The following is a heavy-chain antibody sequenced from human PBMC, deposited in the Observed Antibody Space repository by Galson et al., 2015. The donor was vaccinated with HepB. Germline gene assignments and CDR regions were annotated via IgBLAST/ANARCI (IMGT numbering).Heavy chain of an antibody. Sequence: AMRLSCGAAGFTFALFSMHWVRQSRGKGLEWVSHISTTGRNIYYEDSLKGRFTISRDNAKTSLYLQMNSLREEDTAVYYCARGEAAWFGAKDVFDIWGQGTMVTVSS. CDR3: ARGEAAWFGAKDVFDI. J-gene: IGHJ3*02. CDR2: ISTTGRNI. CDR1: GFTFALFS. V-gene: IGHV3-48*02. D-gene: IGHD3-10*01.